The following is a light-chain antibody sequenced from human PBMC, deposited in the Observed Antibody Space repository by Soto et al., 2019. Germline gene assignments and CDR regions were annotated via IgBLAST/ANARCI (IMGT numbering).Light chain of an antibody. CDR2: GAS. Sequence: EIVMTQSPATLCVSPGERATLSCRASHSVSTNLAWYQQKPGQAPRLLMYGASTRATGITARFSGSGSGTEFTLTISSLQSEDFAVYYCQQYHNWPPYTFGQGTKLEIK. V-gene: IGKV3-15*01. J-gene: IGKJ2*01. CDR3: QQYHNWPPYT. CDR1: HSVSTN.